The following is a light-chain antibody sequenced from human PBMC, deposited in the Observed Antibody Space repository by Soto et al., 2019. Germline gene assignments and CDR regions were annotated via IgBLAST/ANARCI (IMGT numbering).Light chain of an antibody. CDR1: QSVLSSY. J-gene: IGKJ1*01. V-gene: IGKV3-15*01. CDR3: QQYNNWPPWT. Sequence: EIGLTQSRDTRPLSRGERATLSCRASQSVLSSYLAWYQQKPGQAPRLLIYGASTRATGIPARFSGSGSGTEFTLTISSLQSEDFAVYYCQQYNNWPPWTFGQGTKVDIK. CDR2: GAS.